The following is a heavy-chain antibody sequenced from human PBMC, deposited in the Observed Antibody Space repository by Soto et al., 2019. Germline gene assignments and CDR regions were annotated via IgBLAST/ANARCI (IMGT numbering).Heavy chain of an antibody. J-gene: IGHJ4*02. Sequence: GGSLRLSCAASGFTFSSYGMHWVRQAPGKGLEWVAVIWYDGSNKYYADSVKGRFTISRDNSKNTLYLQMNSLRAEDTAVYYCARDGDYYGSGSPSGFYYFDYWGQGTLVTVSS. D-gene: IGHD3-10*01. V-gene: IGHV3-33*01. CDR2: IWYDGSNK. CDR1: GFTFSSYG. CDR3: ARDGDYYGSGSPSGFYYFDY.